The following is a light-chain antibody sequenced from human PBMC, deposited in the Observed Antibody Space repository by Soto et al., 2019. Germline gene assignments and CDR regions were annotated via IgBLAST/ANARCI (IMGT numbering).Light chain of an antibody. CDR3: SSYTNKDTLL. CDR1: SSDVGGYDH. Sequence: QSVLTQPASVSGSPGQSITISCTGTSSDVGGYDHVSWYQQHPGKAPKLIIYDVTVRPSGISRRFSGSKSDNTASLAVSGLQPEDEDDYYCSSYTNKDTLLFGGGTKLTVL. J-gene: IGLJ3*02. CDR2: DVT. V-gene: IGLV2-14*03.